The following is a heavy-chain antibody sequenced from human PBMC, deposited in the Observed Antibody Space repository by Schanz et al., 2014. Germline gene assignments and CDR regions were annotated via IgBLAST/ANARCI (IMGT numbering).Heavy chain of an antibody. CDR3: AKVRYSSGWRGDYFDE. Sequence: VQLVESGGGVVQPGGSLRLSCAASEFTFSTDAMSWVRQAPGKGLEWLSVISASGGDTYYADSVKGRFTISRDNSKNTLYLQMNSLRAEDTAVYYCAKVRYSSGWRGDYFDEWGQGTLVTVAS. D-gene: IGHD6-25*01. CDR2: ISASGGDT. CDR1: EFTFSTDA. J-gene: IGHJ4*02. V-gene: IGHV3-23*04.